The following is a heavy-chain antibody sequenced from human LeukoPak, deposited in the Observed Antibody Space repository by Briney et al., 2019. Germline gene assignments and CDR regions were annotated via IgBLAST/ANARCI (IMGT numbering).Heavy chain of an antibody. D-gene: IGHD3-10*01. CDR1: GRSFSGYY. CDR2: INHSGST. J-gene: IGHJ4*02. CDR3: ARIRRLLWFGELLGYFDY. Sequence: SETLSLTCAVYGRSFSGYYWSWIRQPPGKGLEWIGEINHSGSTNYNPSLKSRVTISVDTSKNQFSLKLSSVTAADTAVYYCARIRRLLWFGELLGYFDYWGQGTLVTVSS. V-gene: IGHV4-34*01.